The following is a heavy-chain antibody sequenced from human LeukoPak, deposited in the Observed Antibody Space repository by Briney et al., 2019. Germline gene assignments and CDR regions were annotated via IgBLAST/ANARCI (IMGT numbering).Heavy chain of an antibody. D-gene: IGHD6-19*01. J-gene: IGHJ5*02. CDR1: GFTFSNAW. Sequence: KAGGSLRLSCAASGFTFSNAWMSWVRQAPGKGLEWVSFISSSRSYIYYADSVKGRFTISRDNAKNSLYLQMNSLRAEDTAVYYCARRQRIGSSGWNDNWFDPWGQGTLVTVSS. V-gene: IGHV3-21*01. CDR2: ISSSRSYI. CDR3: ARRQRIGSSGWNDNWFDP.